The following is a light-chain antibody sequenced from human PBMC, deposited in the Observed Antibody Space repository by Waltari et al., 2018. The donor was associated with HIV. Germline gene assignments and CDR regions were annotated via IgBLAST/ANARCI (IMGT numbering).Light chain of an antibody. CDR1: TSIAGRIH. V-gene: IGLV1-44*01. Sequence: QSVLTQPPSASGTPGQRVPIPCSGGTSIAGRIHTPWYQQRPGQAPKLLIYSNNPRPSGGPDRFSGSKSGTSASLAISGLQSEDEADYYCAARDDSLHGLVFGGGTKVTVL. CDR3: AARDDSLHGLV. J-gene: IGLJ3*02. CDR2: SNN.